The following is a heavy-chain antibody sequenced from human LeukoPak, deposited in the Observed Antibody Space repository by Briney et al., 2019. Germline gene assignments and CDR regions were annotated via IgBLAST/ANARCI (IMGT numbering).Heavy chain of an antibody. V-gene: IGHV3-23*01. D-gene: IGHD3-22*01. CDR2: IGGSGGIT. Sequence: ETLSLNCTVSGGSISSGGYYWSWIRQHPGKGLEWISTIGGSGGITYYADSVKGRFTISRDNSKNSLHLQMNSLRAEDTAVYYCAKDGDQYYHSSCYYCHFAYWGQGTLVTVSS. CDR3: AKDGDQYYHSSCYYCHFAY. J-gene: IGHJ4*02. CDR1: GGSISSGGYY.